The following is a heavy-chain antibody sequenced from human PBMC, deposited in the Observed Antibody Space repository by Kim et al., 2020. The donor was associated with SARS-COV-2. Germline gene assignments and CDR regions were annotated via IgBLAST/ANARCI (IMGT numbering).Heavy chain of an antibody. CDR3: AREGEQGRATGYFDY. Sequence: GGSLRLSCAASGFTVSSNYMSWVRQAPGKGLEWVSVIYSGGSTYYADSVKGRFTISRDNSKNTLYLQMNSLRAEDTAVYYCAREGEQGRATGYFDYWGQGTLVTVSS. D-gene: IGHD2-15*01. J-gene: IGHJ4*02. CDR1: GFTVSSNY. V-gene: IGHV3-53*01. CDR2: IYSGGST.